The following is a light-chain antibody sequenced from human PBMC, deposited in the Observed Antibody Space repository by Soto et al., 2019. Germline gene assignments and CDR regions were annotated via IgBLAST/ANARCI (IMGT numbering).Light chain of an antibody. CDR3: MQATQYRPYT. CDR2: KVS. Sequence: DIVLTQTPLSSPVTLGQPASISCRSSQSLVHSDGNTYLSWFHQRPGQPPRLLIDKVSNRFSGVPNRFSGSGAGTDFTLKISRVEAEDVGIYFCMQATQYRPYTFVQGTKPEIK. V-gene: IGKV2-24*01. J-gene: IGKJ2*01. CDR1: QSLVHSDGNTY.